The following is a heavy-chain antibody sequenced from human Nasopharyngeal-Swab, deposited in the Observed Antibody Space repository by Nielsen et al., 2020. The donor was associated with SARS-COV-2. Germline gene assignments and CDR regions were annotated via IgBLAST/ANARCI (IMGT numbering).Heavy chain of an antibody. CDR3: ARTPPTIAAHAFDI. V-gene: IGHV2-70*01. Sequence: SGPTLVKPTQTLTLTCTFSGFSLSTSGMCVSWIRQPPGKALEWLALIDWADDQYYSTSLKTRLTISKDTSKNQVVLTVTDMDPVDTATYYCARTPPTIAAHAFDIWGQGTMVTVSS. D-gene: IGHD6-13*01. CDR1: GFSLSTSGMC. J-gene: IGHJ3*02. CDR2: IDWADDQ.